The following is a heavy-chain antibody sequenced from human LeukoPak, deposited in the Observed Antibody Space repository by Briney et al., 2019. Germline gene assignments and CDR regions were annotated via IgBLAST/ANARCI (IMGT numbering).Heavy chain of an antibody. D-gene: IGHD6-13*01. CDR3: AKDYSSSWHGDY. CDR1: GFTFSSYA. V-gene: IGHV3-23*01. J-gene: IGHJ4*02. CDR2: ISGSGGST. Sequence: GGPLRLSCVASGFTFSSYAMSWVRQAPGKGLEWVSAISGSGGSTYYADSVKGRFTISRDNSKNTLYLQMNSLRAEDTAVYYCAKDYSSSWHGDYWGQGTLVTVSS.